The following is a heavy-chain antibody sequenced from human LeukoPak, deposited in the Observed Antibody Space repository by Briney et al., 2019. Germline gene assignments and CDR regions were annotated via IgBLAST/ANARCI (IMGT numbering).Heavy chain of an antibody. J-gene: IGHJ4*02. CDR1: GFTLSSHW. CDR2: IKQDGSEK. Sequence: GGSLRLSCAASGFTLSSHWMSWLRQAPGKGLEWLANIKQDGSEKYHVDSVKGRFTISRDNAKNSLYLQMNSLRAEDTAVYYCAREYYGDPNYDYWGQGTLVTVSS. D-gene: IGHD4-17*01. V-gene: IGHV3-7*03. CDR3: AREYYGDPNYDY.